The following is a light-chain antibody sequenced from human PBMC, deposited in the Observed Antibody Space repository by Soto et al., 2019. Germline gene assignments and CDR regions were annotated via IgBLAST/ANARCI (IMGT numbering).Light chain of an antibody. CDR2: KAS. V-gene: IGKV1-5*03. Sequence: DIQVTQSPSTLSASVGDRVIITCRASQSISVWLAWYQQKPGKAPKLLIYKASNLESGVPSRFSGSGTGTEFPLTISGLQPDDLATYYCQQYDSNPLTFGGGTKVEIK. CDR3: QQYDSNPLT. CDR1: QSISVW. J-gene: IGKJ4*01.